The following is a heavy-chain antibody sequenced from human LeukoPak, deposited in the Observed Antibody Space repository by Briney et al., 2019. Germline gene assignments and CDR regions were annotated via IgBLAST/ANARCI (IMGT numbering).Heavy chain of an antibody. CDR2: INSDGSST. J-gene: IGHJ4*02. CDR1: GFTFSSYW. D-gene: IGHD3-22*01. Sequence: PGGSLRLSCAASGFTFSSYWMHWVRQAPGKGLVWVSRINSDGSSTNYADSVKGRFTISRDNAKNTLYLQMNSLRAEDTAVYYCAGGYYDSSAILGSWGQGTLVTVSP. V-gene: IGHV3-74*01. CDR3: AGGYYDSSAILGS.